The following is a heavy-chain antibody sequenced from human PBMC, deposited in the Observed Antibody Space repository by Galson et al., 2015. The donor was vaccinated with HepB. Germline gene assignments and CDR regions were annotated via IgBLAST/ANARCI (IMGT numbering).Heavy chain of an antibody. CDR3: ARALITISEYYFDY. J-gene: IGHJ4*02. D-gene: IGHD3-3*01. V-gene: IGHV4-34*01. Sequence: ETLSLTCAVYGGSFSGYYWSWIRQPPGKGLEWIGEINHSGSTNYNPSLKSRVTISVDTSKNQFSLKLSSVTAADTAVYYCARALITISEYYFDYWGQGTLVTVSS. CDR2: INHSGST. CDR1: GGSFSGYY.